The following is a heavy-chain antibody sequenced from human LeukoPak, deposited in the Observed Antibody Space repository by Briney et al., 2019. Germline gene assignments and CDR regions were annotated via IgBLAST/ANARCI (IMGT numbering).Heavy chain of an antibody. Sequence: SETLSLTCAVYGGSFSGYYWSWIRQPPGKGLEWIGEINHSGSTNYNPSLKSRVTISVDTSKNQFSLKLSSVTAADTAVYYCARVRIAAASNWFDPWGQGTLATVSS. V-gene: IGHV4-34*01. CDR3: ARVRIAAASNWFDP. CDR1: GGSFSGYY. J-gene: IGHJ5*02. D-gene: IGHD6-13*01. CDR2: INHSGST.